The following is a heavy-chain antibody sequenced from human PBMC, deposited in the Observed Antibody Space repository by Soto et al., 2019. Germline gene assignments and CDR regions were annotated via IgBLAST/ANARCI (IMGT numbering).Heavy chain of an antibody. Sequence: PSETLSLTCSVSGDSISNLDYFWAWIRQPPGQALEYIGYIYKSATTYYNPSFESRVAISVDTSKSQFSLNVTSVTAADTAVYFCARGRYCLTGRCFPNWSDSWGQGAQVTVSS. J-gene: IGHJ5*01. V-gene: IGHV4-30-4*01. D-gene: IGHD7-27*01. CDR3: ARGRYCLTGRCFPNWSDS. CDR2: IYKSATT. CDR1: GDSISNLDYF.